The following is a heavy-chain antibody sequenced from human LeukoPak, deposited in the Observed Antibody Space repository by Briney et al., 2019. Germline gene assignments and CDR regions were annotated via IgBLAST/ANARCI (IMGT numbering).Heavy chain of an antibody. CDR3: ARDSVRGVASWFDP. Sequence: SETLSLTCAVYGGSFSGYYWSWIRQPPGKGLEWIGEINHSGSTNYNPSLKSRVTISVDTSKNQFSLKLSSVTAADTAVYYRARDSVRGVASWFDPWGQGTLVTVSS. CDR1: GGSFSGYY. D-gene: IGHD3-10*01. CDR2: INHSGST. V-gene: IGHV4-34*01. J-gene: IGHJ5*02.